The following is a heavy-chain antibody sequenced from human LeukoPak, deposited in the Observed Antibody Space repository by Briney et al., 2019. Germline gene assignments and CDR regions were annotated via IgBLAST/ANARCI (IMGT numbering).Heavy chain of an antibody. CDR3: AKGGYSSPFDY. J-gene: IGHJ4*02. Sequence: GGSLRLSCAASGFTFSNYAMSWVRQAPGKGLEWVSVISGSGGSTYYADSVKGGFTISRDNSKNTLYLQMNSLRAEDTAVYYCAKGGYSSPFDYWGQGTLVTVSS. V-gene: IGHV3-23*01. CDR1: GFTFSNYA. CDR2: ISGSGGST. D-gene: IGHD6-6*01.